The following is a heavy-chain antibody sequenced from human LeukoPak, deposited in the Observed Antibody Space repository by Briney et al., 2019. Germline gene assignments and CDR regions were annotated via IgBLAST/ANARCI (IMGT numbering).Heavy chain of an antibody. CDR3: ARDTPQGYVDY. CDR2: IYSGGST. CDR1: GFTVSSNY. Sequence: GGSLRLSCAASGFTVSSNYMSWVRQAPGKGLEWVSVIYSGGSTYYADSVKGRFTISRDNSKNTLYLQMNSLRAEDTAVYYCARDTPQGYVDYWGQGTLVTVSS. D-gene: IGHD2-2*02. J-gene: IGHJ4*02. V-gene: IGHV3-66*02.